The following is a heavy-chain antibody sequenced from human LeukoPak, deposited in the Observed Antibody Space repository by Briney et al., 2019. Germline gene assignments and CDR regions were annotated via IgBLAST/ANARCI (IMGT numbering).Heavy chain of an antibody. Sequence: GGSLRLSCAASGFTFTSYAMGWVRQAPGKGLEWVSDISVSGDRIYYADSVKGRFTISRDNSNNTLFLQMNSLRAEDTAVYYCAVYCSGGCYSGLVWGQGTLVTVSS. J-gene: IGHJ4*02. CDR2: ISVSGDRI. D-gene: IGHD2-21*02. V-gene: IGHV3-23*01. CDR1: GFTFTSYA. CDR3: AVYCSGGCYSGLV.